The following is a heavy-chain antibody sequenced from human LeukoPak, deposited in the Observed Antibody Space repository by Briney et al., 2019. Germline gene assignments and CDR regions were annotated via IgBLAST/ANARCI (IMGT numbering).Heavy chain of an antibody. Sequence: GGSLRLSCAASGFTFSSYWMSWVRQAPGKGLEWVANIKQDGSEKYYVDSVKGRFTISRDNAKNSLYMQMNSLRAEDTAVYYGTRSWTSAFYIWGQGTMVTVSS. J-gene: IGHJ3*02. CDR1: GFTFSSYW. CDR2: IKQDGSEK. V-gene: IGHV3-7*01. CDR3: TRSWTSAFYI. D-gene: IGHD1-1*01.